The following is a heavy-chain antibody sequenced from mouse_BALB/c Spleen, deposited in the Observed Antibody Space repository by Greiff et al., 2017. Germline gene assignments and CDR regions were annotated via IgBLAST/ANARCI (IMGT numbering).Heavy chain of an antibody. CDR1: GYTFTSYW. CDR3: TRIPYYGSRGDFDY. V-gene: IGHV1-69*02. Sequence: QVQLQQPGAELVRPGASVKLSCKASGYTFTSYWINWVKQRPGQGLEWIGNIYPSDSYTNYNQKFKDKATLTVDKSSSTAYMQLSSPTSEDSAVYYCTRIPYYGSRGDFDYWGQGTTLTVSS. CDR2: IYPSDSYT. D-gene: IGHD1-1*01. J-gene: IGHJ2*01.